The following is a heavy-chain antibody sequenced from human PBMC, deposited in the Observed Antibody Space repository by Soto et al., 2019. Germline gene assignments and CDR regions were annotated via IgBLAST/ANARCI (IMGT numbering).Heavy chain of an antibody. V-gene: IGHV3-7*01. CDR2: IKQDGSEK. CDR1: GFTFSSYW. Sequence: PGGSLRLSCAASGFTFSSYWMSWVRQAPGKGLEWVANIKQDGSEKYYVDSVKGRFTISRDNAKNSLYLQMNSLRAEDTAVYYCARDQLPWFGELLLSYYYYYMDVWGQGTTVTVSS. J-gene: IGHJ6*03. D-gene: IGHD3-10*01. CDR3: ARDQLPWFGELLLSYYYYYMDV.